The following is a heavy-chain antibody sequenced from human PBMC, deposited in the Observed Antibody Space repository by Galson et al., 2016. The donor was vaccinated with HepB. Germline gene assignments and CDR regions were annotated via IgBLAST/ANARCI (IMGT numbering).Heavy chain of an antibody. CDR2: ISGSGGHT. CDR3: AKRKSAVAGALDY. V-gene: IGHV3-23*01. Sequence: SLRLSCAASGFTFSNYAMSWVRQAPGKGLEWVSAISGSGGHTYYADSVKGRFTVSRDNSKNTVLLQMISLRPDDTAIYYCAKRKSAVAGALDYWGQGTLVTVSS. CDR1: GFTFSNYA. J-gene: IGHJ4*02. D-gene: IGHD6-19*01.